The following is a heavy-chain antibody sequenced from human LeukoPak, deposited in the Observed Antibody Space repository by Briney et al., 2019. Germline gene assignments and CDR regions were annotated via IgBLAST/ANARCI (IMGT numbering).Heavy chain of an antibody. Sequence: GGSLRLSCAASGFTFSSYGMHWVRQAPGKGLEWVSLIWYDGSNKYYADSVKGRFTISGDISKNTLNLQMNSLRAEDTALYYCARDRAMVVGSSWYYDYWGQGTLVTVSS. D-gene: IGHD5-18*01. V-gene: IGHV3-33*01. CDR1: GFTFSSYG. CDR3: ARDRAMVVGSSWYYDY. CDR2: IWYDGSNK. J-gene: IGHJ4*02.